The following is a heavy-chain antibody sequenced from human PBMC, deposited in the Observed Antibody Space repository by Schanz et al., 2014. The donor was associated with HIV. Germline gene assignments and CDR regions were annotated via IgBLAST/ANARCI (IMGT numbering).Heavy chain of an antibody. CDR3: AKDKSRHTYSSSSIFDP. CDR1: GFTFNSYG. J-gene: IGHJ5*02. V-gene: IGHV3-33*05. Sequence: QVQLVESGGGVVQPGRSLRLSCAASGFTFNSYGMHWVRQAPGKGLEWESVISYDGRNKLYADSVKGRFTISRDNSKNTLYLQMNSLRPEDTAVYYCAKDKSRHTYSSSSIFDPWGQGTLVTVSS. CDR2: ISYDGRNK. D-gene: IGHD6-13*01.